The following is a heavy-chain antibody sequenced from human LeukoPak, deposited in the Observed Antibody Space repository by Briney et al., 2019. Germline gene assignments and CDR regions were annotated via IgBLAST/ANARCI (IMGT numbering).Heavy chain of an antibody. CDR2: ISASSSFI. CDR3: ARDRYCSSASCYGGDY. CDR1: GFTFSHYS. D-gene: IGHD2-2*01. V-gene: IGHV3-21*01. Sequence: GGSLRLSCAASGFTFSHYSMNWVRQAPGKGLEWVSSISASSSFIYYADSLKGRFTISRDNAKNTLYLQMNSLRAEDTAVYYCARDRYCSSASCYGGDYWGQGTLVTVSS. J-gene: IGHJ4*02.